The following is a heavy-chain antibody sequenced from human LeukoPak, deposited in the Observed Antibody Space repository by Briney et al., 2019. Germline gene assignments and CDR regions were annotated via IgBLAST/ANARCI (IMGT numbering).Heavy chain of an antibody. J-gene: IGHJ4*02. D-gene: IGHD2-21*02. CDR1: GGSISSGGYS. CDR2: IYHSGST. CDR3: ARDQVTNYYFDY. V-gene: IGHV4-30-2*01. Sequence: PSETLSLTCAVSGGSISSGGYSWSWIRQPPRKGLEWIGYIYHSGSTYYNPSLKSRVTISVDRSKNQFSLKLSSVTAADTAVYYCARDQVTNYYFDYWGQGTLVTVSS.